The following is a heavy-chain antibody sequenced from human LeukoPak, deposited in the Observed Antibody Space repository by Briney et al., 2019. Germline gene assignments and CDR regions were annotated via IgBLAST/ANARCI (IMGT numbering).Heavy chain of an antibody. CDR2: ISSNGGST. J-gene: IGHJ5*02. CDR1: GFTLSNYA. D-gene: IGHD7-27*01. Sequence: PGGSLRLSCSASGFTLSNYAMHWVRQAPGKGLQYVSAISSNGGSTYYAESVKGRFTISRDNSKNTLYLQMSSLRAEDTALYYCVRELTGEGTWFDPWGQGALVTVSS. V-gene: IGHV3-64D*06. CDR3: VRELTGEGTWFDP.